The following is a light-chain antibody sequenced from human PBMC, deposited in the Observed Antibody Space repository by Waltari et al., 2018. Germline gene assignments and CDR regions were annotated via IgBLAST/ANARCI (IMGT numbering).Light chain of an antibody. J-gene: IGKJ5*01. Sequence: DIQMTQAPSSLSASVEGRVTITCRASEGITTYLNWYQQKPGKAPRLLVYASSTLQSGVPSRFRGRGSGTDFTLTINSLQPEDFATYYCQQSFRAPITFGQGTRLDI. CDR2: ASS. V-gene: IGKV1-39*01. CDR1: EGITTY. CDR3: QQSFRAPIT.